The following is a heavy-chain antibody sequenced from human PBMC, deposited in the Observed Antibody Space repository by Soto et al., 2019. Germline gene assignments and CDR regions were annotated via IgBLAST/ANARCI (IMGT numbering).Heavy chain of an antibody. CDR3: AKELAVAGPDAFDI. D-gene: IGHD6-19*01. CDR1: GFTFDDYA. Sequence: PGGSLRLSCAASGFTFDDYAMHWVRQAPGKGLEWVSGISWNSGSIGYADSVKGRFTISRDNAKNSLYLQMNSLRAEDTALYYCAKELAVAGPDAFDIWGQGTMVTVSS. J-gene: IGHJ3*02. V-gene: IGHV3-9*01. CDR2: ISWNSGSI.